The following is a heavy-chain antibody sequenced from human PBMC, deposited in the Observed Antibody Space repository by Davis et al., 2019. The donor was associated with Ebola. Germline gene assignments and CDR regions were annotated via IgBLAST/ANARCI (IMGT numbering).Heavy chain of an antibody. V-gene: IGHV3-64*04. Sequence: GESLKISCSASGFTFRDYTMHWVRQAPGKGLAYVSAISSNGGDTYYADSVKGRFTISRDNAKNSLYLQMNSLRDEDTAVYYCARGPSYLRRGGFYYGMDVWGKGTTVTVSS. CDR3: ARGPSYLRRGGFYYGMDV. CDR1: GFTFRDYT. J-gene: IGHJ6*04. D-gene: IGHD3-16*01. CDR2: ISSNGGDT.